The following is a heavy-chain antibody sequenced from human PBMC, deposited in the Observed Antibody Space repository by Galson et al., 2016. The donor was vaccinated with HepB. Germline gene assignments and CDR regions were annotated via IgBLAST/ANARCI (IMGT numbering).Heavy chain of an antibody. CDR1: GFIFSNAW. CDR3: ATELAPPSVRSFDY. D-gene: IGHD5/OR15-5a*01. Sequence: SLRLSCAASGFIFSNAWMSWVRQAPGKGLEWVGHIKSKTDGGTTDYAAPVKGKFTISRDDSKDTLFLEMNSLKAEDTAVYYCATELAPPSVRSFDYWGQGTLFTVSS. J-gene: IGHJ4*02. V-gene: IGHV3-15*01. CDR2: IKSKTDGGTT.